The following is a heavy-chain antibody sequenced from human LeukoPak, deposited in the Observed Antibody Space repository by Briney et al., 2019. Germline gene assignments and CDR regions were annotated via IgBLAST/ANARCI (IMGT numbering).Heavy chain of an antibody. V-gene: IGHV3-73*01. CDR3: TSGGYCSSTSCCGEN. Sequence: AGSLKLSCAPSGFTFSGSGMEWVRHASGKGLEWVGCIRSKPNSYTPAYSASVKGRLTISRDDSHNTSCAQWNSLKREDTVVYYCTSGGYCSSTSCCGENWGQGTLVTVSS. J-gene: IGHJ4*02. CDR2: IRSKPNSYTP. D-gene: IGHD2-2*01. CDR1: GFTFSGSG.